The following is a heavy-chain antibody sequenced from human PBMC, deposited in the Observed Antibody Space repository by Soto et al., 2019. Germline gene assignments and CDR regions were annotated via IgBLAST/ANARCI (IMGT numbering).Heavy chain of an antibody. CDR1: GFTFSSYG. D-gene: IGHD3-22*01. Sequence: QVQLVESGGGVVQPGRSLRLSCAASGFTFSSYGMHWVRHAPGKGLEWVAVLWYDGSNKYYADSVKGRFTISRDNSKNTLYLQMNSLRAEDTAVYYCAREGTMIEVDYWGQGTLVTVSS. J-gene: IGHJ4*02. CDR2: LWYDGSNK. CDR3: AREGTMIEVDY. V-gene: IGHV3-33*01.